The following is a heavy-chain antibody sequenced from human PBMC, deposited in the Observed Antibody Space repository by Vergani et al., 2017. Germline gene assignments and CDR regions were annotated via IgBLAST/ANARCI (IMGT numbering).Heavy chain of an antibody. CDR2: IIPIFGTA. J-gene: IGHJ6*04. D-gene: IGHD5-18*01. CDR3: ARDPAMVSILYYCGMDV. CDR1: GGTFSSYA. Sequence: QVQLVQSGAEVKKPGSSVKVSCKASGGTFSSYAISWVRQAPGQGLEWMGRIIPIFGTANYAQKFQGRVTITADESTSTAYMELSSLRSEDTAVYYCARDPAMVSILYYCGMDVWGKGTTVTVSS. V-gene: IGHV1-69*13.